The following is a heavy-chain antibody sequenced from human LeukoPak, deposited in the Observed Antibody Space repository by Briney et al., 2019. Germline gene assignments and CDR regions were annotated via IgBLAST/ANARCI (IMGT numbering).Heavy chain of an antibody. CDR1: GYTFTGYY. J-gene: IGHJ5*02. V-gene: IGHV1-2*02. D-gene: IGHD3-9*01. CDR2: INPNSGGT. Sequence: ASVKDSCKASGYTFTGYYMHWVRQAPGQGLEWMGWINPNSGGTNYAQKFQGRVTMTRDTSISTAYMELSRLRSDDTAVYCCARAGIRYSGFDPWGQGTLVTVSS. CDR3: ARAGIRYSGFDP.